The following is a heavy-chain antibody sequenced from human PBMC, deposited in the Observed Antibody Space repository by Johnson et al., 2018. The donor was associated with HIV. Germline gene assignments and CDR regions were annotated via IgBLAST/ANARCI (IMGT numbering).Heavy chain of an antibody. Sequence: VQLVESGGGVVQPGGSLRLSCAASGFTFSSYGMHWVRQGPGKGLEWVSGINWNGGSRDYADSVKGRFTISRDNGKNSLYLQMNSLRAEDTALYYCARVSTMIVVARNDAFDIWGQGTMVTVSS. J-gene: IGHJ3*02. V-gene: IGHV3-20*04. CDR2: INWNGGSR. D-gene: IGHD3-22*01. CDR1: GFTFSSYG. CDR3: ARVSTMIVVARNDAFDI.